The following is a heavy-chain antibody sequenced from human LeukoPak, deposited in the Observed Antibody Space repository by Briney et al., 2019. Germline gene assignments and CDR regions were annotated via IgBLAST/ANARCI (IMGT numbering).Heavy chain of an antibody. D-gene: IGHD3-10*01. Sequence: GGSLRLSCSASGFTFSSYSMNWVRQAPGRGLEWVSSISSSSSYIYYADSVKGRFTISRDNAKNSLYLQMNSLRAEDTAVYYCARHKAYGSGSYSPYFFDYWGQGTQVTVSS. CDR1: GFTFSSYS. J-gene: IGHJ4*02. CDR3: ARHKAYGSGSYSPYFFDY. CDR2: ISSSSSYI. V-gene: IGHV3-21*01.